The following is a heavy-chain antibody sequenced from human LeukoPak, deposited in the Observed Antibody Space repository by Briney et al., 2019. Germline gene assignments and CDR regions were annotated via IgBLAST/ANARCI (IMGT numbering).Heavy chain of an antibody. CDR2: IYTSGST. CDR3: AREKAAAGTGWGNYYYYYMDV. CDR1: GGSTSSYY. V-gene: IGHV4-4*07. J-gene: IGHJ6*03. D-gene: IGHD6-13*01. Sequence: SETLSLTCTVSGGSTSSYYWSWIRQPAGKGLEWIGRIYTSGSTNYNPSLKSRVTISVDTSKNQFSLKLSSVTAADTAVYYCAREKAAAGTGWGNYYYYYMDVWGKGTTVTVSS.